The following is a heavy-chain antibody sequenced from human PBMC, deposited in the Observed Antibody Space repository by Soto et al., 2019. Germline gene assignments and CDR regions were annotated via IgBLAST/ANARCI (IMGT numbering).Heavy chain of an antibody. CDR2: VNSEGSDT. D-gene: IGHD4-17*01. J-gene: IGHJ4*02. CDR1: GFTFSNYW. V-gene: IGHV3-74*03. CDR3: ASLRRWHPFDL. Sequence: EVLLVESGGGLVQPGGSLRLSCAASGFTFSNYWMHWVRRAPGQGLVWVARVNSEGSDTMYADSVKGRFTISRDNAKNTLYLHINGLRAEDTAVYYCASLRRWHPFDLWGQGTLVTVSS.